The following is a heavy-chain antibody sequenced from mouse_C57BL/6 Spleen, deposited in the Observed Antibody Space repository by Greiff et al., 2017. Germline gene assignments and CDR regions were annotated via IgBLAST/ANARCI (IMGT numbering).Heavy chain of an antibody. D-gene: IGHD1-1*01. CDR2: ISSGSSTI. CDR1: GFTFSDYG. CDR3: AREIYYGSSEYFDV. J-gene: IGHJ1*03. Sequence: EVQVVESGGGLVKPGGSLKLSCAASGFTFSDYGMHWVRQAPEKGLEWVAYISSGSSTIYYADPVKGRFTISRDNAKNTLFLQMTGLRSEDTAMYYCAREIYYGSSEYFDVWGTGTTVTVSS. V-gene: IGHV5-17*01.